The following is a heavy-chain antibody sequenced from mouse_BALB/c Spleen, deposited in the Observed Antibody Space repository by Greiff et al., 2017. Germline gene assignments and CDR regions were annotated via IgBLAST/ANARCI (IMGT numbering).Heavy chain of an antibody. CDR2: IYPYNGGT. V-gene: IGHV1S29*02. CDR1: GYTFTDYN. D-gene: IGHD2-4*01. Sequence: EVQGVESGPELVKPGASVKISCKASGYTFTDYNMHWVKQSHGKSLEWIGYIYPYNGGTGYNQKFKSKATLTVDNSSSTAYMELRSLTSEDSAVYYCAREASTMITTGWFAYRGQGTLVTVSA. J-gene: IGHJ3*01. CDR3: AREASTMITTGWFAY.